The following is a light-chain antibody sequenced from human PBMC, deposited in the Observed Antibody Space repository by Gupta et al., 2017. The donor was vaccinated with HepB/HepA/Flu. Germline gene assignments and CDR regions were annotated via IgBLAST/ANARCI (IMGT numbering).Light chain of an antibody. CDR3: NSQATSGNHWV. J-gene: IGLJ2*01. Sequence: SSELTQDPAVSVALGQTVRITCQGDSRRSYYASWYQQKPGQAPVLVIYGKNNRPSGIPDRFSGSSSGNTASLTITGAQAEDEADYYCNSQATSGNHWVFGGGTKLTVL. V-gene: IGLV3-19*01. CDR2: GKN. CDR1: SRRSYY.